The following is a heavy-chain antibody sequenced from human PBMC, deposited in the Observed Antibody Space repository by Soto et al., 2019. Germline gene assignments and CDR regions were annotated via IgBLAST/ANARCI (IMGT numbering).Heavy chain of an antibody. Sequence: GGSLRLSCAASGFTFSSYSMNWVRQAPGKGLEWVSSISSSSSYIYYADSVKGRFTISRDNSKNSLYLQMNSLRAEDTAVYYCARGGNDIVVVPAALHGAFDIWGQGTMVTVSS. CDR1: GFTFSSYS. V-gene: IGHV3-21*01. CDR2: ISSSSSYI. J-gene: IGHJ3*02. CDR3: ARGGNDIVVVPAALHGAFDI. D-gene: IGHD2-2*02.